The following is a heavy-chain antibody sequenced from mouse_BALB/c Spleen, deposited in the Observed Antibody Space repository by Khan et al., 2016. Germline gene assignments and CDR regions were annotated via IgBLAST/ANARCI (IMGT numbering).Heavy chain of an antibody. CDR2: ISYSGST. D-gene: IGHD1-2*01. CDR1: VYSITSGYG. Sequence: EVQLQESGPCLVKPSQSLSLTCTVTVYSITSGYGWNWIRQFPGNKLEWMGYISYSGSTNYNPSPKSRISITRDTSKNQFFLQLNSLTTEDTATYYCAIPARIKYWGQGTTLTVSS. J-gene: IGHJ2*01. CDR3: AIPARIKY. V-gene: IGHV3-2*02.